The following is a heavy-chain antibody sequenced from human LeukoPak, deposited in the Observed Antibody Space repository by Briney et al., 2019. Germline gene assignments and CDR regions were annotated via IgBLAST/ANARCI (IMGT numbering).Heavy chain of an antibody. D-gene: IGHD6-19*01. CDR1: GYTFTGYY. CDR2: INPNSGGT. J-gene: IGHJ4*02. V-gene: IGHV1-2*02. CDR3: ARELTGYSSGWYDDY. Sequence: ASVKVSCKASGYTFTGYYMHWVRRAPGQGLEWMGWINPNSGGTNYAQKFQGRVTMTRDTSISTAYMELSRLRSDDTAVYYCARELTGYSSGWYDDYWGQGTLVTVSS.